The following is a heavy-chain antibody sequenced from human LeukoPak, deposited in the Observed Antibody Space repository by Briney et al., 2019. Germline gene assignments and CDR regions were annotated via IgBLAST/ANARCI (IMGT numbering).Heavy chain of an antibody. D-gene: IGHD1-26*01. V-gene: IGHV4-39*01. CDR2: IYYSGST. CDR3: ARHEYSGSYYGLSWFDP. CDR1: GGSISSSGYY. Sequence: SETLSLTCTVSGGSISSSGYYWGWIRQPPGKGLEWIASIYYSGSTYYNPSLKSRVTISVDTSKNQLSLKLSSLTDADTAVYYCARHEYSGSYYGLSWFDPWGQGTLVTASS. J-gene: IGHJ5*02.